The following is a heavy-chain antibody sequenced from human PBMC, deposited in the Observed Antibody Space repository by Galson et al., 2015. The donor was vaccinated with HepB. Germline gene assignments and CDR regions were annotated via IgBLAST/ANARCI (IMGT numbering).Heavy chain of an antibody. V-gene: IGHV5-10-1*01. D-gene: IGHD3-22*01. Sequence: QSGAEVKKPGESLRISCKGSGYSFTSYWISWVRQMPGKGLEWMGRIDPSDSYTNYSPSFQGHVTISADKSISTAYLQWSSLKASDTAMYYCALSYDSSGSNRQNFDYWGQGTLVTVSS. CDR3: ALSYDSSGSNRQNFDY. J-gene: IGHJ4*02. CDR1: GYSFTSYW. CDR2: IDPSDSYT.